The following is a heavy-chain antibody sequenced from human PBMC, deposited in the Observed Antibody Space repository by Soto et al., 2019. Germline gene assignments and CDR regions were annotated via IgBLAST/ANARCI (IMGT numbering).Heavy chain of an antibody. Sequence: EVQLLESGGGFIHTGGSLRLSCAASGFSFSSFAMNWVRQAPGKGLEWVSIISGSADSTFYADAVKGRFTISRDNPKSLLYLQINSLRAEDTAVYYCAKTRGAMIYAISVYGMDVGGQGTTVTVSS. CDR3: AKTRGAMIYAISVYGMDV. J-gene: IGHJ6*02. CDR1: GFSFSSFA. CDR2: ISGSADST. V-gene: IGHV3-23*01. D-gene: IGHD2-8*01.